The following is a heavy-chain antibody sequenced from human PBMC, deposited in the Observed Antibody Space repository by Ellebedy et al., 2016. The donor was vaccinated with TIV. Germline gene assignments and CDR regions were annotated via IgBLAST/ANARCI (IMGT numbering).Heavy chain of an antibody. CDR2: LSYDGSNK. Sequence: GESLKISCAASGFTFSSYAMHWVRQAPGQGLEWVAVLSYDGSNKYYADSVKGRFTISRDNSKNTLYLQMNSLRAEDTAVYYCARETGGSSSWYKEPNWFDPWGQGTLVTVSS. D-gene: IGHD6-13*01. J-gene: IGHJ5*02. CDR3: ARETGGSSSWYKEPNWFDP. V-gene: IGHV3-30-3*01. CDR1: GFTFSSYA.